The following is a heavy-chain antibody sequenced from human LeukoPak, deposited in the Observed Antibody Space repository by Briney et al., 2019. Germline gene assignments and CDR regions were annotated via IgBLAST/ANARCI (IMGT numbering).Heavy chain of an antibody. CDR3: ARQEARNYYYEGLDY. V-gene: IGHV3-30*04. CDR1: GFSFSGYA. CDR2: ISYNGGRK. Sequence: GGSLRLACVASGFSFSGYAIHWVRQAPGKGLEWVALISYNGGRKDYADSVKGRFTIDRDNSKNTVYLHMNSLRPDDTAIYFCARQEARNYYYEGLDYWGQGNLVTVSS. J-gene: IGHJ4*02. D-gene: IGHD3-22*01.